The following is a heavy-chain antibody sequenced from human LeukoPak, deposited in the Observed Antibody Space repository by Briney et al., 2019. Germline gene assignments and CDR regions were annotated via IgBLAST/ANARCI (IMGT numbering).Heavy chain of an antibody. J-gene: IGHJ4*02. CDR1: GFTVSSNY. CDR2: IYSGGST. V-gene: IGHV3-53*01. CDR3: ASDSSSWFRFDY. D-gene: IGHD6-13*01. Sequence: GGSPRLSCAASGFTVSSNYMSWVRQAPGKGLEWVSVIYSGGSTYYADSVKGRFTISRDNSKNTLYLQMNSLRAEDTAVYYCASDSSSWFRFDYWGQGTLVTVSS.